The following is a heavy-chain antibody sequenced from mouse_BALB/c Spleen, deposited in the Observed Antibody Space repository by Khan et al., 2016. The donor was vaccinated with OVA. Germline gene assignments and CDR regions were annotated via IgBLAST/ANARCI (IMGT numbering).Heavy chain of an antibody. V-gene: IGHV1-31*01. Sequence: VQLKESGPELMKPGASVKISCKASGYSFTSYYIHWMIESHGTSLEWIGYIDPFSGATTYNQKFKGKATLTVDKSSNTAYIHLRNLTSEDSAVYYCTRHGYVAWFTYWGQGPLVTVSA. CDR2: IDPFSGAT. CDR3: TRHGYVAWFTY. D-gene: IGHD2-2*01. J-gene: IGHJ3*01. CDR1: GYSFTSYY.